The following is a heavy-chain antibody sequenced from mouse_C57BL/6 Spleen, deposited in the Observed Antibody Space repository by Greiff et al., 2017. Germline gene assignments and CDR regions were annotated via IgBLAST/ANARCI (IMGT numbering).Heavy chain of an antibody. D-gene: IGHD1-1*01. CDR1: GFNIKDDY. Sequence: VQLKQSGAELVRPGASVKLSCTASGFNIKDDYMHWVKQRPEQGLEWIGWIDPENGDTEYASKFQGKATITADTSSNTAYLQLSSLTSEDTAVYYCATTPVEDYWGQGTTLTVSS. CDR2: IDPENGDT. CDR3: ATTPVEDY. J-gene: IGHJ2*01. V-gene: IGHV14-4*01.